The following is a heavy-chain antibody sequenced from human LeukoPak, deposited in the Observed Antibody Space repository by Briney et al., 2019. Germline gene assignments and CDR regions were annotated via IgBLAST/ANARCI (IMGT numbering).Heavy chain of an antibody. Sequence: ASVKVSCKASGHTLTEFSMHWVRQAPGKGREWMGGFDPEDGERIYAQKFQGRVTMTEDTSTDTAYMELSSLRSEDTAVYYCASGLSYQWLDYWGQGTLVTVSS. D-gene: IGHD2-2*01. V-gene: IGHV1-24*01. J-gene: IGHJ4*02. CDR3: ASGLSYQWLDY. CDR2: FDPEDGER. CDR1: GHTLTEFS.